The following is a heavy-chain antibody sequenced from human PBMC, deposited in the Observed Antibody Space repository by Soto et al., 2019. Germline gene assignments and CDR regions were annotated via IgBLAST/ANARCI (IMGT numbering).Heavy chain of an antibody. V-gene: IGHV3-23*01. CDR1: GFTFSSYA. CDR2: ISGSGGST. Sequence: GGSLSLSWAASGFTFSSYAMIWVRQAPGKGLEWVSAISGSGGSTYYADSVKGRFTISRDNSKNTLYLQMNSLRAEDTAVYYCAKNSDHDRENVGFLEWLPPDYYYYYMDVWGKRTTVTVSS. D-gene: IGHD3-3*01. J-gene: IGHJ6*03. CDR3: AKNSDHDRENVGFLEWLPPDYYYYYMDV.